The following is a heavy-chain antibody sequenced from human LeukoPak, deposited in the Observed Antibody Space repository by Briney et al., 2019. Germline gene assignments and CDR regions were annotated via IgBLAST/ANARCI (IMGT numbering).Heavy chain of an antibody. D-gene: IGHD2-15*01. CDR2: IKQDGSEK. CDR1: GFTFSSYW. V-gene: IGHV3-7*03. Sequence: GGSLRLSCAASGFTFSSYWMSWVRQAPGKGLEWVANIKQDGSEKYYVDSVKGRFTISRDNAKNSLYLQMNSLRAEDTAVYYCARKSCSGGSCYFFLYYGMDVWGQGTTVTVSS. CDR3: ARKSCSGGSCYFFLYYGMDV. J-gene: IGHJ6*02.